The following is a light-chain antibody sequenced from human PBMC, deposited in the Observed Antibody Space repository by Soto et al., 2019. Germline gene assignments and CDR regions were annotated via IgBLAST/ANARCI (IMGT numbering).Light chain of an antibody. CDR3: SSYAGSNIFYV. CDR2: EVS. V-gene: IGLV2-8*01. Sequence: QSVLTQPPSASGSPGQSVTISCTGTSSDVGGYNYVSWYQQQPGKAPKLMIYEVSKRPSGVPDRFSGSKSGNTASLTVSGLQAEDEADYYCSSYAGSNIFYVFGTGTKVTVL. J-gene: IGLJ1*01. CDR1: SSDVGGYNY.